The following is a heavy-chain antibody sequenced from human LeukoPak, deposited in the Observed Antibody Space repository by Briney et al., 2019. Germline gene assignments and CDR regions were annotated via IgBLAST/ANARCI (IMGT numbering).Heavy chain of an antibody. V-gene: IGHV5-51*01. D-gene: IGHD6-13*01. CDR3: ARTHGIAAAWGLDY. Sequence: GESLKISCKGSGYSFTNYWIGWVRQMPGKGLDWMGIIYPGDSDTRYSPSFQGQVTISVDKSISTAYLQWSSLKASDTARYYCARTHGIAAAWGLDYWGQGTLVTVSS. CDR1: GYSFTNYW. J-gene: IGHJ4*02. CDR2: IYPGDSDT.